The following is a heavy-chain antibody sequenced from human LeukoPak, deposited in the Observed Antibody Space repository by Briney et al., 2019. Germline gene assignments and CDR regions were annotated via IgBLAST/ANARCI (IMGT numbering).Heavy chain of an antibody. J-gene: IGHJ3*01. Sequence: SQTLSLTCTVSGGSISSGGYYWSWIRQPPGKGLEWIGEIDHTGSTNYNPSLQSRVSLSVDTSRTQFSLNLQSVTAADTAVYYCARQLDVGCSRTRCYGHGAFDFWGQGTVVSVSS. CDR2: IDHTGST. V-gene: IGHV4-39*01. CDR3: ARQLDVGCSRTRCYGHGAFDF. D-gene: IGHD2-2*01. CDR1: GGSISSGGYY.